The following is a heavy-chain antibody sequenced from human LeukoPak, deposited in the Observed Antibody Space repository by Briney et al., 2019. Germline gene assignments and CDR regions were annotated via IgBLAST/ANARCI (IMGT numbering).Heavy chain of an antibody. J-gene: IGHJ4*02. V-gene: IGHV5-51*01. CDR3: ARLVRTAAPYSDY. Sequence: GESLKISCKGSGYSFGTYWIGWVRQVPGKGLEWMGILFPGDSDTRYSPSFQGQVTISVDRSVSTAYLQWSSLKASDTAMYYCARLVRTAAPYSDYWGRGTLVTVSS. CDR2: LFPGDSDT. CDR1: GYSFGTYW. D-gene: IGHD6-6*01.